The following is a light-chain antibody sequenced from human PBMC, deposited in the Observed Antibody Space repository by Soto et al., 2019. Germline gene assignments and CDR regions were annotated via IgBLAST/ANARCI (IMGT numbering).Light chain of an antibody. Sequence: QPVLTQTPSVSGAPGRTVTISCTGSSSNIGAGYDVHWYQQVPGTAPKLLIYVTSNRPSGVPERFSGSKSGTSASLAITGLQAEDEADYYCQSYDSSLRGGGWVFGGGTKLTVL. V-gene: IGLV1-40*01. CDR3: QSYDSSLRGGGWV. CDR1: SSNIGAGYD. J-gene: IGLJ3*02. CDR2: VTS.